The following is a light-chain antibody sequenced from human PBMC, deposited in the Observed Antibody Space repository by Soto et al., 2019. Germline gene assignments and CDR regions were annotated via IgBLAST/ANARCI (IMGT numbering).Light chain of an antibody. CDR1: QSISNW. CDR3: PQYNSYLWT. CDR2: DAS. V-gene: IGKV1-5*01. J-gene: IGKJ1*01. Sequence: TQSASSRAATERARVAITCRASQSISNWLAWYQQKPGKAPNLLIYDASTLESGVPSRFSGSGSGTEFTLTISGLQPDDFATYYCPQYNSYLWTFGQRTKV.